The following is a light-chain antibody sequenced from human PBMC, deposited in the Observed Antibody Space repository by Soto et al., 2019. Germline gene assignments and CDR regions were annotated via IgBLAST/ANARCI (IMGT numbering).Light chain of an antibody. V-gene: IGLV2-14*01. CDR3: SSYTSSTTPVV. J-gene: IGLJ2*01. Sequence: QSALTQPASLSGSPGQSITISCTGTSSDIGAYDYVSWFQQHPGKAPKLMISEVNNRPSGVSNRFSGSKSGNTAYLTISGLQVEDEAEYYCSSYTSSTTPVVFGGGTK. CDR1: SSDIGAYDY. CDR2: EVN.